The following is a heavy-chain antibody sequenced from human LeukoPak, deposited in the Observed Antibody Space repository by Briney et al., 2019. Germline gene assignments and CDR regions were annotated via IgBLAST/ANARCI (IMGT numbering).Heavy chain of an antibody. CDR3: ASKSPLRWFDP. CDR1: GGTFGSFG. Sequence: VASVKVSCKASGGTFGSFGFAWVRQAPGQGLEWVGGILPILATPNYAQKFQGRVTITADESTSTVYMDLSRLRSEDTAVYYCASKSPLRWFDPWGQGTLVIVSS. V-gene: IGHV1-69*01. CDR2: ILPILATP. J-gene: IGHJ5*02.